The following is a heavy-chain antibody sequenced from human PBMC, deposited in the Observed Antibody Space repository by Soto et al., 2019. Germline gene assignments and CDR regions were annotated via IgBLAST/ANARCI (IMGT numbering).Heavy chain of an antibody. CDR2: IIPILGIA. V-gene: IGHV1-69*02. Sequence: ASVKVSCKASGGTFSSYTISWVRQAPGQGLEWMGRIIPILGIANYAQKFQGRVAITADKSTSTAYMELSSLRSEDTAVYYCARYGPIALAGLFDYSGQGTLVTVSS. D-gene: IGHD6-19*01. J-gene: IGHJ4*02. CDR3: ARYGPIALAGLFDY. CDR1: GGTFSSYT.